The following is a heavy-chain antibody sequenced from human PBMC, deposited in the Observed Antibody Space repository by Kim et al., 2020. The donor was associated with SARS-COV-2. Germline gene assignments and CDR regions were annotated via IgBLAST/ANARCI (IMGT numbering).Heavy chain of an antibody. CDR3: ARAVVPAAPIDY. D-gene: IGHD2-2*01. Sequence: NHSPSLKSRVTISVDTSKNQFSLKLSSVTAADTAVYYCARAVVPAAPIDYWGQGTLVTVSS. J-gene: IGHJ4*02. V-gene: IGHV4-34*01.